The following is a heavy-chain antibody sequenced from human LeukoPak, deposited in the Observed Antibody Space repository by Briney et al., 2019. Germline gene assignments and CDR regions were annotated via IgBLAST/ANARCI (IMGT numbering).Heavy chain of an antibody. CDR1: GFTFRSYN. CDR2: ISSSSSSI. CDR3: ARDQGSGWWAY. Sequence: PGGSLRLSCAASGFTFRSYNFHWVRQAPGKGLEWVSFISSSSSSIYYADSVKGRLTISRDNAKNSLYLQVNSLRAEDTAVYYCARDQGSGWWAYWGQRTLATVSS. J-gene: IGHJ4*02. V-gene: IGHV3-21*01. D-gene: IGHD6-19*01.